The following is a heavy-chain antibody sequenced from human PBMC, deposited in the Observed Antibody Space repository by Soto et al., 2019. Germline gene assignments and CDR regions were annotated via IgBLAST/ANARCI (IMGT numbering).Heavy chain of an antibody. Sequence: QLQLQESGPGLVKPSETLSLTCTVSGGSISSSSYYWGWIRQPPGKGLEWIGSIYYSGSTYYHPSLKSRVTISVDTSKNQFSLKLSSVTAADTAVYYCARRLEYSSSSDATNYYMDVWGKGTTVTVSS. J-gene: IGHJ6*03. CDR2: IYYSGST. V-gene: IGHV4-39*01. CDR1: GGSISSSSYY. D-gene: IGHD6-6*01. CDR3: ARRLEYSSSSDATNYYMDV.